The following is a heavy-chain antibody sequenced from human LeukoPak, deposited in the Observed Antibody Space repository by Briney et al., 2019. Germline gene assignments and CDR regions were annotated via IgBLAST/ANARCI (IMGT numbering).Heavy chain of an antibody. Sequence: ASVKVSCKGSGYTFTNYGISWVRQAPGQGLEWMGWISGYSGNTIYAQKLRGRVTMTTDTSTSTAYMDLRSLISDDTAIYYCARDASADYYYGMDVWGQGTTVTVSS. CDR3: ARDASADYYYGMDV. CDR2: ISGYSGNT. CDR1: GYTFTNYG. V-gene: IGHV1-18*01. J-gene: IGHJ6*02. D-gene: IGHD3-3*01.